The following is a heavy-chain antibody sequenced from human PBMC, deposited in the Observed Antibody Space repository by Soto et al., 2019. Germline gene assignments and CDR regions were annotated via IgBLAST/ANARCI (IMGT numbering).Heavy chain of an antibody. V-gene: IGHV1-8*01. Sequence: GASVKVSCKASGYTFTSYDINWVRQATGQGLEWMGWMNPNSGNTGYAQKFQGRVTMTRNTSISTAYMELSSLRSEDTAVYYCARCKYDYIWGSYRYTECDAFDIWGQGTMVTV. CDR1: GYTFTSYD. J-gene: IGHJ3*02. CDR3: ARCKYDYIWGSYRYTECDAFDI. CDR2: MNPNSGNT. D-gene: IGHD3-16*02.